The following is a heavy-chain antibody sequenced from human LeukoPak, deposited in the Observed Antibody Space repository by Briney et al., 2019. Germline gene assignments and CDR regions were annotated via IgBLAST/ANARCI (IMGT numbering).Heavy chain of an antibody. Sequence: GGSLRLSCAASGFTFSSFEMNWVRQAPGKGLEWVSYISSSGRAIYYADSVKGRFTVSRDNAKNSLYLQMNSLRAEDTAVYYCARCPRWAHFDYWGQGTLVTVSS. J-gene: IGHJ4*02. CDR1: GFTFSSFE. V-gene: IGHV3-48*03. CDR2: ISSSGRAI. D-gene: IGHD4-23*01. CDR3: ARCPRWAHFDY.